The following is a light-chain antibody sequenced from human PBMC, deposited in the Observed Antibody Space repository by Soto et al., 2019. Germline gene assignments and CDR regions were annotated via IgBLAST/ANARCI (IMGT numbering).Light chain of an antibody. CDR2: AVT. V-gene: IGLV2-11*01. CDR3: CSYAGTFTYV. CDR1: PREVGGYNY. J-gene: IGLJ1*01. Sequence: QSSLAPPRPMSGASWQSGPNSRTGNPREVGGYNYVSWFQQHPGKAPKLMIYAVTERPSGVPDRFSGSKSGNTASLTISGLQAEDEADYYCCSYAGTFTYVFGTGTKVTVL.